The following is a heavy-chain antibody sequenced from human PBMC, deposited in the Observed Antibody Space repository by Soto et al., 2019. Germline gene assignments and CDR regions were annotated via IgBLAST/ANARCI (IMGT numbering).Heavy chain of an antibody. D-gene: IGHD1-1*01. CDR2: IWYDGSNK. CDR3: ARDANWNQRYYFDY. Sequence: GGSLRLSCAASGFTFSSYGMHWVRQAPGKGLEWVAVIWYDGSNKYYADSVKGRFTISRDNSKNTLYLQMNSLRAEDTAVYYCARDANWNQRYYFDYWGQGTLVTVSS. CDR1: GFTFSSYG. V-gene: IGHV3-33*01. J-gene: IGHJ4*02.